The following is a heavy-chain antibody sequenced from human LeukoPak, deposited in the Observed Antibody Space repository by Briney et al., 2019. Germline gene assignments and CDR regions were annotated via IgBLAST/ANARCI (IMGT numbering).Heavy chain of an antibody. CDR3: ARQTGQTAREDRRFDY. Sequence: GESLKISCTASGYSFASSWIAWVRQMPGKGLEWMGIIFPDDSNTGYNPSFQGQVTMSADKSVSTAYLQWSSLKASDTAIYYCARQTGQTAREDRRFDYWGQGTRSSSPQ. J-gene: IGHJ4*02. D-gene: IGHD1-1*01. V-gene: IGHV5-51*01. CDR1: GYSFASSW. CDR2: IFPDDSNT.